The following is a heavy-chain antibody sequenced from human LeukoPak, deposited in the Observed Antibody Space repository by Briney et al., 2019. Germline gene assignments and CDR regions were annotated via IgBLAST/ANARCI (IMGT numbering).Heavy chain of an antibody. CDR1: GFTFSNYV. J-gene: IGHJ5*02. CDR2: ISSSSSYI. Sequence: GGSLRLSCAASGFTFSNYVMNWVRQAPGKGLEWVSSISSSSSYIYYADSVKGRFTISRDNAKNSLYLQMNSLRAEDTAVYYCGTKNSAGIDWFDPWGQGTLVTVSS. D-gene: IGHD1-14*01. CDR3: GTKNSAGIDWFDP. V-gene: IGHV3-21*01.